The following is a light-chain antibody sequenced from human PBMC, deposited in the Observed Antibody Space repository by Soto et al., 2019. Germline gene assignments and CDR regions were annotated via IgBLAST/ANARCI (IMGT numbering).Light chain of an antibody. CDR2: DAS. CDR1: QSASTN. CDR3: QQYKNWPPLT. Sequence: EIVMTQSPATLSVSPGERATFSCRASQSASTNVAWYQQKPGQAPRLLIYDASTSATGIPARFSGSGSGTEFTLTISSLQSEDFSVYYCQQYKNWPPLTFGGGTKVEIK. J-gene: IGKJ4*01. V-gene: IGKV3-15*01.